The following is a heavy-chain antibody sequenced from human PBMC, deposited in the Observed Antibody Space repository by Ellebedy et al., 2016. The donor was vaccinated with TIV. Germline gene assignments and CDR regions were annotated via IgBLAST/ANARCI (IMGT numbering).Heavy chain of an antibody. J-gene: IGHJ4*02. V-gene: IGHV1-69*13. Sequence: AASVKVSCKASGGTFSSYGISWVRQAPGQGPEWMGGIIPFFGTPNHAQKFQGRVTIPADESTSTAYMELNSLRSEDTAVYYCAWGRSPIDYWGQGTLVTVSS. CDR2: IIPFFGTP. CDR3: AWGRSPIDY. D-gene: IGHD3-16*01. CDR1: GGTFSSYG.